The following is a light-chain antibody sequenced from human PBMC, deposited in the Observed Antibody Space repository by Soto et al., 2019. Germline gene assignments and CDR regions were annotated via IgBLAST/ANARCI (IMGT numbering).Light chain of an antibody. V-gene: IGKV3-15*01. Sequence: EIVMTQSPATLSVSPGGRATLSCRASQSISDTLAWYRQKPGQAPRLLIHGASTRAPGFPARFSGSGSGTDFTLTISSLQSEDFAVYYCQQYDNWQWTFGQGTKVEIK. J-gene: IGKJ1*01. CDR2: GAS. CDR1: QSISDT. CDR3: QQYDNWQWT.